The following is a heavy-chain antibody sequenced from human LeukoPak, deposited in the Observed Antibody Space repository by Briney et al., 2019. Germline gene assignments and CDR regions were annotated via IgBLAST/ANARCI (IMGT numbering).Heavy chain of an antibody. CDR3: ARRARIAVAVAYFDY. CDR2: IYYSGST. CDR1: GGSISSYY. Sequence: SETLSLTCTVSGGSISSYYWSWIRQPPGKGLEWIGYIYYSGSTNYNPSLKSRVTISVDTSKNQFSLKLSSVTAADTAVYYCARRARIAVAVAYFDYWGQGTLVTVSS. D-gene: IGHD6-19*01. V-gene: IGHV4-59*08. J-gene: IGHJ4*02.